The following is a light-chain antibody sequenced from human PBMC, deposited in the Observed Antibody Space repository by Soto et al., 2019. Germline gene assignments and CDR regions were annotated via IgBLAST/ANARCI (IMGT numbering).Light chain of an antibody. CDR2: GAS. J-gene: IGKJ2*01. CDR1: QSIGTY. CDR3: QQTHTSAAFT. Sequence: DIQMTQSPSSLSASVGDRVTITCRASQSIGTYLNWYQHKPGKAPKLLIYGASNLPSGVSSVFSGSGYGSEFILTISRLQPEDFAAYYCQQTHTSAAFTFGQGTRLEIK. V-gene: IGKV1-39*01.